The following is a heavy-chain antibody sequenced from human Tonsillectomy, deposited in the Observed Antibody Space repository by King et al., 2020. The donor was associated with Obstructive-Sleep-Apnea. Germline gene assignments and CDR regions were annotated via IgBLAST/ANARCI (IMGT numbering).Heavy chain of an antibody. Sequence: QLQESGPGLVKPSETLSLTCTVSGGSISSSSYYWGWIRHPPGKGLEWIGSIYYSGSTYYNPSLKSRVTISVDTSKNQLSLKLSSMTAADTAVYYCARDLYSSDWARLLGYWGQGTLVTVS. J-gene: IGHJ4*02. CDR2: IYYSGST. V-gene: IGHV4-39*07. CDR1: GGSISSSSYY. CDR3: ARDLYSSDWARLLGY. D-gene: IGHD6-19*01.